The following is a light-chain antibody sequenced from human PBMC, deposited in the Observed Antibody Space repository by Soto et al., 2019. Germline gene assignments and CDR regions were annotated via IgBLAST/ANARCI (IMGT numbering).Light chain of an antibody. V-gene: IGKV1-39*01. J-gene: IGKJ4*01. CDR2: SAS. Sequence: DIQMTQSPSSLSASVGDRVTITCRASQSISNYLNWYQQKPGKAPKLLMYSASSLQSGVPSRFSGRGSGTTFTLTISSLQPEDFAIYFCQQSSSTPFTFGGGTQVAIK. CDR1: QSISNY. CDR3: QQSSSTPFT.